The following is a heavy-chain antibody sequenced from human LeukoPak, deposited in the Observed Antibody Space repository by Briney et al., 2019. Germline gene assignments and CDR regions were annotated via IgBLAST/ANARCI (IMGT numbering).Heavy chain of an antibody. Sequence: SETLSLTCTVSGGSLSSYYWSWVRQPPGKGLEWIGYIYYSGSTNYNPSLMSRVTISVDTSKNQFSLMLSSMTDADTAVYYCARRDNSGWYDFDYWGQGTLVTVSS. D-gene: IGHD6-19*01. CDR2: IYYSGST. CDR1: GGSLSSYY. J-gene: IGHJ4*02. V-gene: IGHV4-59*08. CDR3: ARRDNSGWYDFDY.